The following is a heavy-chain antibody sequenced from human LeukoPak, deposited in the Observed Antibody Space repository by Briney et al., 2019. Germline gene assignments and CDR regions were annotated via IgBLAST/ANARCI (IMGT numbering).Heavy chain of an antibody. Sequence: PGGSLRLSCAASGFTFSSYSMNWVRQAPGKGLEWVSSISSSSSYIYYADSVKGRFTISRDNAKNSLYLQMNSLRAEDTAVYYCARARGIAVAGTYALGFDYWGQGTLVTVSS. J-gene: IGHJ4*02. CDR1: GFTFSSYS. D-gene: IGHD6-19*01. V-gene: IGHV3-21*01. CDR3: ARARGIAVAGTYALGFDY. CDR2: ISSSSSYI.